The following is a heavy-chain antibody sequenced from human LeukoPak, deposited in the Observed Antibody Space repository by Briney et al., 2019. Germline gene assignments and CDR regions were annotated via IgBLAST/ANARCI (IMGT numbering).Heavy chain of an antibody. D-gene: IGHD4-17*01. CDR2: IYHIGST. Sequence: SETLSLTCTVSGTSITNIEDYWGWIRQSPGKGLEWIGTIYHIGSTYYNPSLKSRATLSVDASKNQFSLKLSSVTAADTAVYYCARSTYGDYDSWGQGTLVTVSS. CDR3: ARSTYGDYDS. V-gene: IGHV4-39*07. CDR1: GTSITNIEDY. J-gene: IGHJ4*02.